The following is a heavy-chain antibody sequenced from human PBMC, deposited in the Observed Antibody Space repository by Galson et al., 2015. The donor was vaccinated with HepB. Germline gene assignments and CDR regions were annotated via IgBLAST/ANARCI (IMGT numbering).Heavy chain of an antibody. Sequence: SLRLSCAASGFTFSSYAMHWVRQAPGKGLEWVAVISYDGSNKYCADSVKGRFTISRDNSKNTLYLQMNSLRAEDTAVYYCARETQQQLYLHRDYYGMDVWGQGTTVTVSS. V-gene: IGHV3-30-3*01. CDR2: ISYDGSNK. D-gene: IGHD6-13*01. CDR3: ARETQQQLYLHRDYYGMDV. CDR1: GFTFSSYA. J-gene: IGHJ6*02.